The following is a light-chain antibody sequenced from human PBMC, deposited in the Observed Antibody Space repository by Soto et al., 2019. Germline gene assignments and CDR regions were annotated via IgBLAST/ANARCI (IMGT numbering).Light chain of an antibody. V-gene: IGKV3-20*01. Sequence: EVVLTQSTGTLSLSPGDRATLSCRASQSVSSNYLAWYQQKPGQAPRLLIYAASNRATGIPDRFSGGGSGTEFTLTISRLEPGDFAVYYCQQYGSSPRTFGQGTELEI. CDR2: AAS. CDR1: QSVSSNY. CDR3: QQYGSSPRT. J-gene: IGKJ2*01.